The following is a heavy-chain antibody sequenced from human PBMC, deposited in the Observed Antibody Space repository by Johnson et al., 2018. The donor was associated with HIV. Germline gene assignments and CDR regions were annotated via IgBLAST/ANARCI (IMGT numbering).Heavy chain of an antibody. CDR1: GFTFISYA. CDR2: ISCIGGST. CDR3: ASWNYFDAFDI. V-gene: IGHV3-23*04. D-gene: IGHD1-7*01. Sequence: VQLVESGGGLVQPGGSLRLSCASSGFTFISYAMSWVRQAPGKGLEWVSAISCIGGSTYYADSVKGRFTISRDNAKNSLYLQMNSLRAEDTAVYYCASWNYFDAFDIWGQGTMVTVSS. J-gene: IGHJ3*02.